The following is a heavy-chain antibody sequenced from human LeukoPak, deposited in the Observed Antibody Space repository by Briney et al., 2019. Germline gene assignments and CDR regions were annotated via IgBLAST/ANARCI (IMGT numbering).Heavy chain of an antibody. V-gene: IGHV4-34*01. CDR3: ARNVPHDSSGYYFDY. Sequence: SETLSLTCAVYGGSFGGYYWSWIRQPPGKGLEWIGEINHSGSTNYNPSLKSRVTISVDTSKNQFSLKLSSVTAADTAVYYCARNVPHDSSGYYFDYWGQGTLVTVSS. CDR1: GGSFGGYY. CDR2: INHSGST. J-gene: IGHJ4*02. D-gene: IGHD3-22*01.